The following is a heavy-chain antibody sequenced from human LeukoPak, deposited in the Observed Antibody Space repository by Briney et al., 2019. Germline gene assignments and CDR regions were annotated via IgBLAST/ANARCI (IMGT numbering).Heavy chain of an antibody. V-gene: IGHV3-21*01. J-gene: IGHJ4*02. D-gene: IGHD3-22*01. CDR2: ISSSSSYI. CDR1: AFTFSTYN. Sequence: GGSLRLSCEASAFTFSTYNMNWVRQAPGKGLEWVSSISSSSSYIYYADSVKGRFTISRDNAKNSLYLQMISLRAEDTALYYCARDGGYYNDSSGYSFDSWGQGTLVTVSS. CDR3: ARDGGYYNDSSGYSFDS.